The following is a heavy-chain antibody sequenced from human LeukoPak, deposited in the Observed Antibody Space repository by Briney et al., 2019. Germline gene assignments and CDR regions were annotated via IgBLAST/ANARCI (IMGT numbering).Heavy chain of an antibody. CDR1: GFTFSSYW. V-gene: IGHV3-7*01. CDR2: IEQDGSER. D-gene: IGHD5-12*01. CDR3: ARDPSGVATMEGVFDD. Sequence: GGSLRLSCAASGFTFSSYWMSWVRQAPGKGLEWVANIEQDGSERYYVDSVKGRFTISRDNAKNSLYLQMNSLRAEDTAVYYCARDPSGVATMEGVFDDWGQVTLVTVSS. J-gene: IGHJ4*02.